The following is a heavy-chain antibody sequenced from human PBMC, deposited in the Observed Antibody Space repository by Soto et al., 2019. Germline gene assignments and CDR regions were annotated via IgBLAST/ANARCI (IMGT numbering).Heavy chain of an antibody. Sequence: QVQLVESGGGVVQPGRSLRLSCAASGFTFSSYGMHWVRQAPGKGLEWVAVISYDGSNKYYADSVKGRFTISRDNSKNTLYLQMNSLRDEDTAVYYCAKDLGQGNYYYYGMDVWGQGTTVTVSS. CDR2: ISYDGSNK. J-gene: IGHJ6*02. V-gene: IGHV3-30*18. CDR3: AKDLGQGNYYYYGMDV. D-gene: IGHD7-27*01. CDR1: GFTFSSYG.